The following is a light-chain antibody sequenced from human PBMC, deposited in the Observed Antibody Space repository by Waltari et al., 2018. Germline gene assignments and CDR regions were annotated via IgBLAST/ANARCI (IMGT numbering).Light chain of an antibody. CDR3: QQLNSYPLT. J-gene: IGKJ4*01. V-gene: IGKV1-9*01. Sequence: DIQLTQSPSFLSASVRDRVTITCRARQGISNYLAWYQQKPGKGPKLLIYSASTLQSGVPSRFSGSGSGTEFSLTISSLQPEDFATYYCQQLNSYPLTFGGGTKVEIK. CDR2: SAS. CDR1: QGISNY.